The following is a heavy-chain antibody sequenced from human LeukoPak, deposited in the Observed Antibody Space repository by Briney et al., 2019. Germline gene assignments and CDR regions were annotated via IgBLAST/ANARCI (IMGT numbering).Heavy chain of an antibody. J-gene: IGHJ6*02. CDR2: ISAYNGNT. CDR3: ASTVGITFGGRYGMDA. Sequence: ASVKLSCKASGYTFTSYGISWVRQAPGQGLEWMGWISAYNGNTNYAQKLQGRVTMTTDTSTSTAYMELRSLRSDDTAVYYCASTVGITFGGRYGMDAWGQGTTVTVSS. V-gene: IGHV1-18*01. D-gene: IGHD3-16*01. CDR1: GYTFTSYG.